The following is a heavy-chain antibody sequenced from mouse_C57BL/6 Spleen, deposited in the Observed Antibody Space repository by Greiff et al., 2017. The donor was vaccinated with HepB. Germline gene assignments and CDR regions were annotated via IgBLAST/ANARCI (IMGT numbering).Heavy chain of an antibody. CDR2: IDPSDSYT. D-gene: IGHD1-1*01. Sequence: QVQLQQPGAELVMPGASVKLSCKASGYTFTSYWMHWVKQRPGQGLEWIGEIDPSDSYTNYNQKFKGKSTLTVDKSSSTAYMQLSSLTSEDSAVYYCARSYYGSNGYYFDYWGQGTTLTVSS. CDR3: ARSYYGSNGYYFDY. J-gene: IGHJ2*01. CDR1: GYTFTSYW. V-gene: IGHV1-69*01.